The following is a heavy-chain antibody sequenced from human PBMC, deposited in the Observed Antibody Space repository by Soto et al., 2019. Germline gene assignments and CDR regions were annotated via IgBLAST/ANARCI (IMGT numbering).Heavy chain of an antibody. CDR3: AREVRDTAVADFDY. D-gene: IGHD5-18*01. CDR1: GFTFSSYS. CDR2: ISSSISTM. J-gene: IGHJ4*02. Sequence: EVQLVESGGGLVQPRGSLRLSCAASGFTFSSYSMNWVRQAPGKGLEWLSYISSSISTMHYADSVKGRFTISRDNXXNSLYLQINSLRDEDTAVYYCAREVRDTAVADFDYWGQGTLVTVSS. V-gene: IGHV3-48*02.